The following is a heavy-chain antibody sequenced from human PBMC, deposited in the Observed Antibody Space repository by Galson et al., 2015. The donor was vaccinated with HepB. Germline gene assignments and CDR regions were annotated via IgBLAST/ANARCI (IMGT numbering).Heavy chain of an antibody. Sequence: SLRLSCAASGFTFSSYAMGWLRQAPGKGLEWVSAITGSGDSTYYVDSVKGRFTISRDNSKNTVYLQMNSLRAEDTAVYYCAEVHCCRTSGRRVGYWGQGTLVIVSS. CDR1: GFTFSSYA. CDR2: ITGSGDST. V-gene: IGHV3-23*01. J-gene: IGHJ4*02. CDR3: AEVHCCRTSGRRVGY. D-gene: IGHD2-2*01.